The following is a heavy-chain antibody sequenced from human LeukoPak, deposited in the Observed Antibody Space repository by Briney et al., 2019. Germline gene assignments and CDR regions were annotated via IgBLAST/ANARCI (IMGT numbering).Heavy chain of an antibody. CDR2: IYYSGST. CDR3: ARHGHFGYDFWSVYYTGGWFDP. D-gene: IGHD3-3*01. CDR1: GGSISSSSYY. Sequence: SETLSLTCTVSGGSISSSSYYWGWIRQPPGKGLEWIGSIYYSGSTYYNPSLKSRVTISVDTSKNQFSLKLSSVTAADTAVYYCARHGHFGYDFWSVYYTGGWFDPWGQGTLVTVSS. J-gene: IGHJ5*02. V-gene: IGHV4-39*01.